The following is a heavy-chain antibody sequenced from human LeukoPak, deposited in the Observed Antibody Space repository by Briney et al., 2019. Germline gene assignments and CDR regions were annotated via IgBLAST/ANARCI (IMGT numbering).Heavy chain of an antibody. Sequence: SETLSLTCTVSGDSITSYYWSGIRQPPGKGLEWIGSMSYSGSTNYNPSLKSRVTMSVDTTKNQFSLRLNSVTAADTAVYYCARRRAEGGSNGHYNWSDPWGQGTLVTVSS. V-gene: IGHV4-59*08. J-gene: IGHJ5*02. CDR3: ARRRAEGGSNGHYNWSDP. CDR2: MSYSGST. D-gene: IGHD6-13*01. CDR1: GDSITSYY.